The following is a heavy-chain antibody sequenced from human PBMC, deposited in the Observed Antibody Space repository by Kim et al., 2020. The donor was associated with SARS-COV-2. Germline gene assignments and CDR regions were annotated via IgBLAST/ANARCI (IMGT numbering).Heavy chain of an antibody. J-gene: IGHJ6*03. V-gene: IGHV4-34*01. CDR3: ARETYYDFWSGYYTDYYYYYYMDV. CDR1: GGSFSGYY. Sequence: SETLSLTCAVYGGSFSGYYWSWIRQPPGKGLEWIGEINHSGSTNYNPSLKSRVTISVDTSKNQFSLKLSSVTAADTAVYYCARETYYDFWSGYYTDYYYYYYMDVWGKGTTVTVSS. D-gene: IGHD3-3*01. CDR2: INHSGST.